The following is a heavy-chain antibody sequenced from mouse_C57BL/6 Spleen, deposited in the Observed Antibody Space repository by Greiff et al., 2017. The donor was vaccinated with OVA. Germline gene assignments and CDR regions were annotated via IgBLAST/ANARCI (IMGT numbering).Heavy chain of an antibody. CDR3: ARGEYAMDY. CDR1: GYTFTDYY. CDR2: IYPGSGNT. J-gene: IGHJ4*01. V-gene: IGHV1-76*01. Sequence: QVQLQQSGAELVRPGASVKLSCKASGYTFTDYYINWVKQRPGQGLEWIARIYPGSGNTYYNEKFKGKATLTAEKSSSTAYMQLSSLTSEDSAVYFCARGEYAMDYRGQGTSVTVSS.